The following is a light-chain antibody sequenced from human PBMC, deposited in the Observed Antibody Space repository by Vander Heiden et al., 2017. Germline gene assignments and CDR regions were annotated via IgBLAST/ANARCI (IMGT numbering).Light chain of an antibody. V-gene: IGKV4-1*01. CDR1: QSVLLSSNNKNF. CDR3: QQYYSSPWT. CDR2: WAS. Sequence: DIVMTQFPDSLAVSLGERATINCKSSQSVLLSSNNKNFLSWYQQKPGQSPKLLIYWASTRESGVPDRFTGSGSGTDFTLTISSLQAEDVAVYYCQQYYSSPWTFGQGTKVEIK. J-gene: IGKJ1*01.